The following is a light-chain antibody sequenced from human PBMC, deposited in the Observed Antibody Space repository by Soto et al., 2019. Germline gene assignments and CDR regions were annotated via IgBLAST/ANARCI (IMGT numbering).Light chain of an antibody. V-gene: IGKV3D-15*01. Sequence: EIVMTQSPATLSVSPGERATLSCRASQSVSSNLAWYQQKPGQGPRLLIYGVSTRATGIPARFSGSGSGTEFTLTISSLQSEDFAVYYCQQYKNWPLLTFGGGTKVDIK. CDR1: QSVSSN. CDR3: QQYKNWPLLT. CDR2: GVS. J-gene: IGKJ4*01.